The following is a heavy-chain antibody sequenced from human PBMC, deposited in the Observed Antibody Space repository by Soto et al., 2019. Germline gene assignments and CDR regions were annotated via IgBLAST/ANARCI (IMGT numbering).Heavy chain of an antibody. CDR1: GFSLSSTRMA. CDR3: AHIVVAGLGYYFDY. CDR2: IYWDDDK. J-gene: IGHJ4*02. V-gene: IGHV2-5*02. Sequence: QITLKESGPTLVKPTQTLTLTCTFSGFSLSSTRMAVGWIRQPPGKALECLALIYWDDDKRYSPFLKSRLNITTDTAKNQVALTMSNMDPVDTASYYCAHIVVAGLGYYFDYWGQGTLVTVSS. D-gene: IGHD6-19*01.